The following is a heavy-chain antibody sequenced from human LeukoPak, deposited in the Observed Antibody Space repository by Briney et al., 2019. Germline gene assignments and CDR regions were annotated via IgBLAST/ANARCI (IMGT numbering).Heavy chain of an antibody. V-gene: IGHV1-58*01. CDR2: IVVGSGNT. J-gene: IGHJ6*02. Sequence: SVKVSCKASGFTFTSSAVQWVRQARGQRLEWIGWIVVGSGNTNYAQKFQERVTITRDMSTSTAYMELSSLRSEDTAVYYCAADPDIYCSSTSCYKGNYYYYGMDVWGQGTTVTVSS. CDR1: GFTFTSSA. CDR3: AADPDIYCSSTSCYKGNYYYYGMDV. D-gene: IGHD2-2*02.